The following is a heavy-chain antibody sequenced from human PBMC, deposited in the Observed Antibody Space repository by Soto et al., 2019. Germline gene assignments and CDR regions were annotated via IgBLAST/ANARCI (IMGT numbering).Heavy chain of an antibody. CDR3: ARKNRYSVSYYPFDYYCGMDV. CDR1: GFTFSSYW. V-gene: IGHV3-74*01. J-gene: IGHJ6*02. D-gene: IGHD1-26*01. Sequence: EVQLVESGGGLVQPGGSLRLSCAASGFTFSSYWMHWVRQAPGKGLVWVSRINSDGSSTSYADSVKGRFTISRDNAKNTLYLQMNSLRAEDTAVYYCARKNRYSVSYYPFDYYCGMDVWGQGATVTVSS. CDR2: INSDGSST.